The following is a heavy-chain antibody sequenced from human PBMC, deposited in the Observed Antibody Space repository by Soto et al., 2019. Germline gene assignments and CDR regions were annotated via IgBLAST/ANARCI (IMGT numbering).Heavy chain of an antibody. V-gene: IGHV3-74*01. Sequence: EEQLVESGGGLVQPGGSLRLSCAASGFTFSSYWMHWVRQAPGKGLVWVSSINPGGSITAYADSVKGRFTISRDNAKNTLYLQMNSLRVDDTAVNYFARVPNGKYGVWNYWGQGTLVTVSS. J-gene: IGHJ4*02. CDR1: GFTFSSYW. CDR3: ARVPNGKYGVWNY. D-gene: IGHD2-8*01. CDR2: INPGGSIT.